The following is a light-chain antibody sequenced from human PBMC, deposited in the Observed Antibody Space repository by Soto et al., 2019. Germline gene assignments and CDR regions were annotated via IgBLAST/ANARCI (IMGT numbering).Light chain of an antibody. CDR3: SSYTGGSTVV. CDR1: SSDIGDYNY. Sequence: QSALTQPASVSGSPGQSIAISCTGSSSDIGDYNYVSWYQQHPGKAPKLMIFDVSNRPSGVSNRFSGSMSGNTASLTISGLQPEDEADYYRSSYTGGSTVVFGGGTKLTVL. J-gene: IGLJ2*01. V-gene: IGLV2-14*01. CDR2: DVS.